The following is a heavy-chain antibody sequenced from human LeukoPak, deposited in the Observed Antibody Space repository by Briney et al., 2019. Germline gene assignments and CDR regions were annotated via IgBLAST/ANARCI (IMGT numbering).Heavy chain of an antibody. V-gene: IGHV1-8*01. CDR2: MNPNSGNT. CDR1: GYTFTSYD. J-gene: IGHJ4*02. D-gene: IGHD5-24*01. Sequence: ASVKVSCKASGYTFTSYDINWVRQATGQGLEWMGWMNPNSGNTGYAQKFQGRVTMTRNTSISTAYMELSSLRSEDTAVYYCARRERGRRKYYFDYWGQGTLVTVSS. CDR3: ARRERGRRKYYFDY.